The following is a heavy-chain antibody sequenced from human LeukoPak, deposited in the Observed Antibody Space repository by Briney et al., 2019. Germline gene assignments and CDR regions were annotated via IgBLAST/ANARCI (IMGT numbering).Heavy chain of an antibody. D-gene: IGHD6-13*01. CDR2: INSDGSST. CDR1: GFTFSTFA. V-gene: IGHV3-74*01. Sequence: GGSLRLSCAASGFTFSTFAMVWVRQAPGKGLLWVSRINSDGSSTRYADSVKGRFTISRDNAKNTLYLQMNSLRAEDTAVYYCARDLTAASGNCFGPWGQGTLVTVSS. CDR3: ARDLTAASGNCFGP. J-gene: IGHJ5*02.